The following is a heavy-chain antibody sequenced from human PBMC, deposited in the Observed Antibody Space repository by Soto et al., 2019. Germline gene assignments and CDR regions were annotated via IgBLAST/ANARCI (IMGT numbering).Heavy chain of an antibody. J-gene: IGHJ3*02. CDR2: IYYSGST. Sequence: SETLSLTCTVSGGSISSSSYYWGWIRQPPGKGLEWIGSIYYSGSTYYNPSLKSRVTISVDTSKNQFSLKLSSVTAADTAVYYCARHIRITGTVFGAFDIWGQGTMVTVSS. CDR3: ARHIRITGTVFGAFDI. D-gene: IGHD1-7*01. CDR1: GGSISSSSYY. V-gene: IGHV4-39*01.